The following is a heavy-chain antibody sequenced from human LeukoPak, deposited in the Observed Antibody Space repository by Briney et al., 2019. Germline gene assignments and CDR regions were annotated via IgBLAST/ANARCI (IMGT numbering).Heavy chain of an antibody. Sequence: PSETLSLTCTVSGGSISSNSYYWGWIRQPPGKGLEWIGSMYYSGSTYYNPSLKSRVTISVDTSKNQFSLKLSSVTAADTAVYYCARHRGYYYYYMDVWGKGTTITISS. CDR1: GGSISSNSYY. CDR2: MYYSGST. CDR3: ARHRGYYYYYMDV. V-gene: IGHV4-39*01. J-gene: IGHJ6*03.